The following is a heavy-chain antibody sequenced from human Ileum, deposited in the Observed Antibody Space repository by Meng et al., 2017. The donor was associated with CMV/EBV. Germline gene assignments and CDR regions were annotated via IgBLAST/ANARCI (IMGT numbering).Heavy chain of an antibody. CDR3: VHRYSSSSGQVS. V-gene: IGHV2-5*02. CDR2: IHGGGGK. D-gene: IGHD6-6*01. Sequence: ITLKEPGPTLVKPTQTLTLTCTFSGFSLTTNVESVGWIRQPPGKALEWLALIHGGGGKQYSPSLQSRLTATRDTSKNQVVLTMTNMDPVDTATYYCVHRYSSSSGQVSWGQGTLVTVSS. CDR1: GFSLTTNVES. J-gene: IGHJ5*02.